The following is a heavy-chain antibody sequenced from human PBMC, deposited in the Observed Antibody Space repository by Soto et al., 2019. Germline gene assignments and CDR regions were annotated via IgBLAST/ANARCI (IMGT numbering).Heavy chain of an antibody. CDR1: GFSLSTSEVG. V-gene: IGHV2-5*02. Sequence: QITLKESGPTLVKPTQTLTLTCTFSGFSLSTSEVGVGWIRQPPGKALEWLALLYWDDDKRYNPSLKSRLTITKDPSKTQVVLTWTNMDPVDTATYYCVHRAGMGGNSWLPGHWGQGTLVTVSS. CDR2: LYWDDDK. D-gene: IGHD6-13*01. J-gene: IGHJ4*02. CDR3: VHRAGMGGNSWLPGH.